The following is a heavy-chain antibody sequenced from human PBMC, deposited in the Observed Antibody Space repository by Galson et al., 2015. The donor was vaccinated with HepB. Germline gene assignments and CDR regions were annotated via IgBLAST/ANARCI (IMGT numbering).Heavy chain of an antibody. CDR3: AREGKYCSSTSCQRSYYYYGMDV. CDR1: GFTFSSYW. J-gene: IGHJ6*02. V-gene: IGHV3-7*03. Sequence: SLRLSCAASGFTFSSYWMSWVRQAPGKGLEWVANIKQDGSEKYYVDSVKGRFTISRDNAKNSLYLQMNSLRAEDTAVYYCAREGKYCSSTSCQRSYYYYGMDVWGQGTTVTVSS. CDR2: IKQDGSEK. D-gene: IGHD2-2*01.